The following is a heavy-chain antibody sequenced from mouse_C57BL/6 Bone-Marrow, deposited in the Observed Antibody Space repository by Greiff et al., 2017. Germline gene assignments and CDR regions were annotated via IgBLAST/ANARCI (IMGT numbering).Heavy chain of an antibody. CDR3: ARGDLRAWFAY. J-gene: IGHJ3*01. V-gene: IGHV1-64*01. CDR2: IHPNSGST. D-gene: IGHD1-1*01. CDR1: GYTFTSYW. Sequence: QVQLKQPGAELVKPGASVKLSCKASGYTFTSYWMHWVKQRPGQGLEWIGMIHPNSGSTNYNEKFKSKATLTVDKSSSTAYMQLSSLTSEDSAVYYCARGDLRAWFAYCGQGTLVTVSA.